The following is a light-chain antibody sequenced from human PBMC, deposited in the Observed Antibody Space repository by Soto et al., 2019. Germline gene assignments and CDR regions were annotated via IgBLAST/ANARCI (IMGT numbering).Light chain of an antibody. CDR1: QSVSTN. CDR2: GAS. CDR3: QQYGSSPT. Sequence: EIVMTPSPATLSVSPGERATLSCRASQSVSTNLAWYQQKPGQAPRLLIYGASTRATGIPARFSGSGSGTEFTLTISRLEPEDFALYYCQQYGSSPTFGQGTKVDI. V-gene: IGKV3-15*01. J-gene: IGKJ1*01.